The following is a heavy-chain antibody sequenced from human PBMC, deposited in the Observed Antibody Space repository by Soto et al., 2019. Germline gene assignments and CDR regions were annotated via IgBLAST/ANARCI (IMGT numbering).Heavy chain of an antibody. CDR2: ISCSNGKR. CDR3: AGDAPPPELRFLEWHNYHYNGMAV. CDR1: GYSFTAYG. J-gene: IGHJ6*02. Sequence: ASVKVSCKPSGYSFTAYGISWVRQAPGEGLEWMGWISCSNGKRKYARKVQGRVTMTTDTSTSTAYMEVRSLRYDDTAIYYCAGDAPPPELRFLEWHNYHYNGMAVWGQGTPVTASS. D-gene: IGHD3-3*01. V-gene: IGHV1-18*01.